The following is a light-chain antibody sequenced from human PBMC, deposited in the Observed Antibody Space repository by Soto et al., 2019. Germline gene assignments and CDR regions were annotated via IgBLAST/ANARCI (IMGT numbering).Light chain of an antibody. Sequence: EIVLTQSPATLSLPPGERATLSCRTSQSVGTYLAWYQHNPGQAPWLLIYDASNRATGIPARFSGSGSGTDFTLTISSPEPEDFAVYYCQQRYNWPNTFGQGTKLEIK. CDR2: DAS. J-gene: IGKJ2*01. CDR1: QSVGTY. CDR3: QQRYNWPNT. V-gene: IGKV3-11*01.